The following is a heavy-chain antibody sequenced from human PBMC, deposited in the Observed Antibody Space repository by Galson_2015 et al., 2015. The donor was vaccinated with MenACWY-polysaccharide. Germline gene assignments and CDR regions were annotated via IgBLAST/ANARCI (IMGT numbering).Heavy chain of an antibody. CDR2: IGTSNI. CDR1: GFTFSDYA. D-gene: IGHD3-22*01. V-gene: IGHV3-69-1*01. Sequence: SLRLSCAASGFTFSDYAMNWVRQAPGKWLEWVSFIGTSNIFYADSMKGRFTISRDSAKNSVYLQMNSLRAEDTAVYYCARAPYFHDSGGYYRNAFDIWGQGSMVTVSS. J-gene: IGHJ3*02. CDR3: ARAPYFHDSGGYYRNAFDI.